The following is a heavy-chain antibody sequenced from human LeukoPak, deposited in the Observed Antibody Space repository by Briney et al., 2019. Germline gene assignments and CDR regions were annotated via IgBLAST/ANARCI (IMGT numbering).Heavy chain of an antibody. CDR2: IGPTGSDR. J-gene: IGHJ4*02. CDR1: GLTFSTSG. Sequence: GGSLRLSCTASGLTFSTSGFDWVRQAPGKGLEWVASIGPTGSDRYHADSIKGRFTISRDNANNFLHLQMNSLRAEDTAVYYCATETNGRHYDYWGRGTLLTVSS. D-gene: IGHD1-14*01. CDR3: ATETNGRHYDY. V-gene: IGHV3-21*06.